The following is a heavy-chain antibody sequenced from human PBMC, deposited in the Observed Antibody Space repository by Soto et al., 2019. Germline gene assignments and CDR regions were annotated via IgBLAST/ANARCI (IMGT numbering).Heavy chain of an antibody. V-gene: IGHV3-48*01. D-gene: IGHD2-2*01. CDR3: ARDYVGAYCSSTSCYSDYYYGMDV. J-gene: IGHJ6*02. Sequence: EVQLVESGGGLVQPGGSLRLSCAASGFTFSSYSMNWVRQAPGRGLEWVSYISSSSSTIYYADSVKGRFTISRDKAKNSLDMQLNXXRAEDTAVYYCARDYVGAYCSSTSCYSDYYYGMDVWGQGTTVTVSS. CDR2: ISSSSSTI. CDR1: GFTFSSYS.